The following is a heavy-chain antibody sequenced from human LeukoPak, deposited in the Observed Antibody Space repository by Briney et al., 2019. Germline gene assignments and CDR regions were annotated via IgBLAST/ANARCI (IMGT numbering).Heavy chain of an antibody. CDR2: ITPSGGT. V-gene: IGHV1-2*02. CDR1: GYTLTSYA. CDR3: ARDRDGDGFAHFDY. J-gene: IGHJ4*02. D-gene: IGHD5-24*01. Sequence: ASVKVSCKASGYTLTSYAMHWVRQAPGQGLEWMGWITPSGGTNYPQKFQGRVAITRDTSITTAYMDLSRLTSDDTAVYYCARDRDGDGFAHFDYWGQGGLVTVSS.